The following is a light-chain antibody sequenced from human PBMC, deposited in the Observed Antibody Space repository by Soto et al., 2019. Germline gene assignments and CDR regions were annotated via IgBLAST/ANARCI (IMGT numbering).Light chain of an antibody. V-gene: IGKV1-12*01. CDR1: QGISSW. CDR3: QHANCLPFT. J-gene: IGKJ4*02. Sequence: DIQMTQSPSSVSASVGDRVTITCRASQGISSWLAWYQQKPGKAPKLMIYAASSLQSGVPSRFSGSSAGTDITLTISLLSDDYFVTYCCQHANCLPFTFGGGTKVEIK. CDR2: AAS.